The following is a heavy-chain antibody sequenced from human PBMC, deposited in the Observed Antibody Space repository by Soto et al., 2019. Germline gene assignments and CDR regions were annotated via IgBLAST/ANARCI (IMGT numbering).Heavy chain of an antibody. D-gene: IGHD3-3*01. V-gene: IGHV3-15*07. CDR3: TVPPDYDFWSGYFEDYYYGMDV. CDR2: IKSKTDGGTT. Sequence: EVQLVESGGGLVKPGGSLRLSCAASGFTFSNAWMNWVRQAPGKGLEWVGRIKSKTDGGTTDYAAPVKGRFTISRDDSKNTLYLQMNSLKTEDTAVYYCTVPPDYDFWSGYFEDYYYGMDVWGQGTTVTVSS. J-gene: IGHJ6*02. CDR1: GFTFSNAW.